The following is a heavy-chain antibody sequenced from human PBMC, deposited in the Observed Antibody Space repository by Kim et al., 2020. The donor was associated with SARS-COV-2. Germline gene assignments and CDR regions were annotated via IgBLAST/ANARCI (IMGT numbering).Heavy chain of an antibody. D-gene: IGHD6-19*01. CDR1: GYTFTKFA. CDR3: ARDLGSGWLLDS. V-gene: IGHV7-4-1*02. J-gene: IGHJ4*02. Sequence: ASVKVSCTASGYTFTKFAINWVRQVPGQGLEWMGWINTNNGNPTYAQDFTGRFVFSFDLSVNTAYLEISNLRPEDTAVYFCARDLGSGWLLDSWGQGTLVTVSS. CDR2: INTNNGNP.